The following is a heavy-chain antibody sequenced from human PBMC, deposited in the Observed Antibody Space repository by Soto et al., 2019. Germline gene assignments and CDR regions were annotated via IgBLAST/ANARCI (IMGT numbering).Heavy chain of an antibody. CDR2: ISGYNGDT. CDR1: GYTFTRYG. V-gene: IGHV1-18*01. J-gene: IGHJ6*02. CDR3: AKKVQPPYSSYGMDV. Sequence: QGQLVQSGAEVKKPGASVKVSCKASGYTFTRYGISWVRQAPGQGLEWMGWISGYNGDTNYAQKFQGRVTMTIDTSTSTAYMELRSLTSDETAVYYCAKKVQPPYSSYGMDVWGQGTTVTVSS.